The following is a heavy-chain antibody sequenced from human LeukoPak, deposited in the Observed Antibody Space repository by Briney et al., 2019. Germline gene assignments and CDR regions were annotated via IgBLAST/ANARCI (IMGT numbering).Heavy chain of an antibody. V-gene: IGHV4-38-2*01. CDR3: ARARIAAAAEYFVY. J-gene: IGHJ4*02. CDR2: IYHSGST. CDR1: GYSISSGYY. D-gene: IGHD6-13*01. Sequence: SETLSLTCAVSGYSISSGYYWGWIRQPPGKGLEWIGSIYHSGSTYYNPSLKSRVTISVDTSKNQFSLKLSSVTAADTAVYYCARARIAAAAEYFVYWGQGTLVTVSS.